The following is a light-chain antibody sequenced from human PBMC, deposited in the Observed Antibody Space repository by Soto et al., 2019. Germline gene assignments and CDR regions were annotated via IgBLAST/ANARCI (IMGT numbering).Light chain of an antibody. Sequence: QLVLTQPPSVSGAPGQRVTISCTGSSSNIGAGHDVHWYQQLPGTAPKVLIYGNSNRPSGVPDRFSGSKSGTSASLAITGLQAEDDADYFCQSYDSSLSAWVFGGGTKVTVL. CDR3: QSYDSSLSAWV. J-gene: IGLJ3*02. CDR2: GNS. CDR1: SSNIGAGHD. V-gene: IGLV1-40*01.